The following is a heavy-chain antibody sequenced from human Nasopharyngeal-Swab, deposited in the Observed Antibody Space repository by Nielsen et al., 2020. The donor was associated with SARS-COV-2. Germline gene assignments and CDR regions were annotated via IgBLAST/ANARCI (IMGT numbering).Heavy chain of an antibody. D-gene: IGHD1-26*01. Sequence: WIRQPPGKGPEWIGYIYYSGSTYYNPSLKGRVTISVDTSKNQFSLKLSSVTAADTAVYYCARANSGSYFDYWGQGTLVTVSS. V-gene: IGHV4-31*02. CDR3: ARANSGSYFDY. J-gene: IGHJ4*02. CDR2: IYYSGST.